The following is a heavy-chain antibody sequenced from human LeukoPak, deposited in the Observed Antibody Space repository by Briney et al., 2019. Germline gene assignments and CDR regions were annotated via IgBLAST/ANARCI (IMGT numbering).Heavy chain of an antibody. CDR1: EFTFSNAW. J-gene: IGHJ4*02. Sequence: GGSLRLSCAASEFTFSNAWMSWVRQAPGKGLEWVGRIRSNTDGGTTDCAAPVKGRFIISRDDSKNTLYLQMNSLKPDDTAVHYCTTGGSYFDYWGQGTLVTVSS. CDR2: IRSNTDGGTT. V-gene: IGHV3-15*01. CDR3: TTGGSYFDY. D-gene: IGHD1-26*01.